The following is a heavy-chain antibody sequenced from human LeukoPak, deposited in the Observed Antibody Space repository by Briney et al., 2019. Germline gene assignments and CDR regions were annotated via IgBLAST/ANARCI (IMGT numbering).Heavy chain of an antibody. J-gene: IGHJ4*02. CDR1: GGSISSSNW. V-gene: IGHV4-4*02. Sequence: PSGTLSLTCAVSGGSISSSNWWSWVRQPPGKGLEWIGEIYHSGSTNHNPSLKSRVTISVDKSKNQFSLKLSSVTAADTAVYYCARVGRDGYNYVSYWGQGTLVTVSS. CDR2: IYHSGST. CDR3: ARVGRDGYNYVSY. D-gene: IGHD5-24*01.